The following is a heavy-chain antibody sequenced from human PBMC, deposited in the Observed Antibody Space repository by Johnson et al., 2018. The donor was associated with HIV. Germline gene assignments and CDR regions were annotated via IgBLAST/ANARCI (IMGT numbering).Heavy chain of an antibody. CDR2: IKQDGSEK. D-gene: IGHD2-15*01. CDR1: GFTFSDYY. V-gene: IGHV3-7*05. J-gene: IGHJ3*02. CDR3: ATEGGTGAFDI. Sequence: VQLVESGGGLVKPGGSLRLSCAASGFTFSDYYMSWVRQAPGKGLEWVANIKQDGSEKYYVDSVKGRFTISRDNAKNSLYLQMNSLRAEDTAVYYCATEGGTGAFDIWGQGTMVTVSS.